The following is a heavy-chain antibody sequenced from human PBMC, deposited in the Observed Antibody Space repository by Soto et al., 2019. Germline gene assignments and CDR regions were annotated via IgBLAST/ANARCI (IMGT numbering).Heavy chain of an antibody. CDR3: ARQLPGMLDV. CDR2: IVPGDSAT. J-gene: IGHJ6*01. Sequence: GESLKISCQGSVYIFSKYFITWVRQMPGKGLEWMGRIVPGDSATNYSPSFQCHVTMSTDKSISTAFLQWSSLKASDTAMYYCARQLPGMLDVWGQGTTVNVSS. CDR1: VYIFSKYF. D-gene: IGHD1-1*01. V-gene: IGHV5-10-1*01.